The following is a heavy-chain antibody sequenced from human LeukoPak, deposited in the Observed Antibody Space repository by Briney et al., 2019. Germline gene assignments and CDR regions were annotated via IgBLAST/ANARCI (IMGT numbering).Heavy chain of an antibody. CDR2: IRSKAYGGTT. Sequence: GGSLRLSCTASGFTFGDYAMSWVRQAPGKGLEWVGFIRSKAYGGTTEHAASVKGRFTISRDDSKSIAYLQMNSLKTEDTAVYYCTREGPLPPDYYYYGMDVWGQGTTVTVSS. CDR1: GFTFGDYA. J-gene: IGHJ6*02. V-gene: IGHV3-49*04. CDR3: TREGPLPPDYYYYGMDV.